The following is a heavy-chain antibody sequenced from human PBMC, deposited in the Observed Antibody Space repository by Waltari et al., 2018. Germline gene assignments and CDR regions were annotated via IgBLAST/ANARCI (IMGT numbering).Heavy chain of an antibody. Sequence: QLQLHESGPGLVKPSETLSLTGTVSGGCIGSSNYYWGWIRQPPRKGLEWIVSIYYSGSSYYNPSLKSRVTISVDRSNNQFSLKVTSVTAADTAMYYCASQPSGRYYLYYFDYWGQGTLVTVSS. J-gene: IGHJ4*02. CDR1: GGCIGSSNYY. CDR3: ASQPSGRYYLYYFDY. V-gene: IGHV4-39*01. CDR2: IYYSGSS. D-gene: IGHD1-26*01.